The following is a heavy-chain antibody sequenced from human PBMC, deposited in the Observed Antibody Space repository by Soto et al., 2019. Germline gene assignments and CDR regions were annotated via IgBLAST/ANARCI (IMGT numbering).Heavy chain of an antibody. J-gene: IGHJ6*02. D-gene: IGHD6-13*01. CDR2: IYYSGST. Sequence: PSETLSLTCTVSGGSISSYYWSWIRQPPGKGLEWIGYIYYSGSTNYNPSLKSRVTISVDTSKNQFSLKLSSVTAADTAVYYCAGERGVRYSSSWYPHYYYGMDVWGQGTTVT. V-gene: IGHV4-59*12. CDR1: GGSISSYY. CDR3: AGERGVRYSSSWYPHYYYGMDV.